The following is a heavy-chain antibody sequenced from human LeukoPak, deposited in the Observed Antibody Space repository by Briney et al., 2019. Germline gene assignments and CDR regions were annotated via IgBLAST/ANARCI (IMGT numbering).Heavy chain of an antibody. CDR2: IYYSGNT. CDR3: ARHSYCTFDY. Sequence: SETLSLTCTVSGDSINTKSYYWGWIRQPPGKGLEWIGSIYYSGNTYYNPSLKSRVTLSIDTSKNQFSLRLSSVTAADTAVYYCARHSYCTFDYWGQGTLVTVSS. D-gene: IGHD2-8*01. V-gene: IGHV4-39*01. J-gene: IGHJ4*02. CDR1: GDSINTKSYY.